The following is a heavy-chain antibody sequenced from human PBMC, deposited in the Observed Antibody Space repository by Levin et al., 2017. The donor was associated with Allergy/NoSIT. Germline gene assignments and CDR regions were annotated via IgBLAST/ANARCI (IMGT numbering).Heavy chain of an antibody. CDR1: GDSVSSNSAA. J-gene: IGHJ4*02. Sequence: PSQTLSLTCAISGDSVSSNSAAWNWIRQSPSRGLEWLGRTYYRSKWYNDHAVSVKSRITINPDTSKNQFSLHLYSVTPEDTAVYYCTRSTGTDTTFDYWGQGTLVTVSS. CDR2: TYYRSKWYN. D-gene: IGHD1-14*01. CDR3: TRSTGTDTTFDY. V-gene: IGHV6-1*01.